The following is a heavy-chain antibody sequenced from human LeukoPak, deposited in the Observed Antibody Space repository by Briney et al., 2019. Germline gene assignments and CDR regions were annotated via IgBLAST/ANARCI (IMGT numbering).Heavy chain of an antibody. CDR2: IGASGAGT. CDR1: GFTFSNYV. D-gene: IGHD2-21*02. V-gene: IGHV3-23*01. Sequence: GGSLRLSCAASGFTFSNYVMSWVRQAPGKGLEWISAIGASGAGTYYADSVKGRFTISKDKSKNTLFLQMDTLRAEDTAIYYCAKDEGSSVTGGYYFDSWGQGTLVTVSS. J-gene: IGHJ4*02. CDR3: AKDEGSSVTGGYYFDS.